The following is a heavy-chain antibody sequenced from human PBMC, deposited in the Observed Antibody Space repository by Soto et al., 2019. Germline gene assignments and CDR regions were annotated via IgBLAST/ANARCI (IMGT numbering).Heavy chain of an antibody. J-gene: IGHJ5*02. D-gene: IGHD3-3*01. V-gene: IGHV4-34*01. Sequence: PSETLSLTCAVYGGSFSGYYWSWIRQPPGKGLEWIGEINHSGSTNYNPSLKSRVTISVDTSKNQFSLKLSSVTAADTAVYYRARLFSFWSGYYRNWFDPWGQGTLVTVSS. CDR1: GGSFSGYY. CDR3: ARLFSFWSGYYRNWFDP. CDR2: INHSGST.